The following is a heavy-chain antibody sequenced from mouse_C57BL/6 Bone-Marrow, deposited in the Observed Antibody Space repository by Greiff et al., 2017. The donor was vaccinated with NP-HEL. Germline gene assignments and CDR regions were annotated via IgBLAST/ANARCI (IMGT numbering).Heavy chain of an antibody. Sequence: QVQLQQSGPELVKPGASVKISCKASGYAFSSSWMNWVKQRPGKGLEWIGRIYPGDGDTNYNGKFKGKATLTADKSSSTAYMQLSSLTSEDSAVYFCARWDYSNLYYAMDYWGQGTSVTVSS. CDR2: IYPGDGDT. D-gene: IGHD2-5*01. CDR3: ARWDYSNLYYAMDY. CDR1: GYAFSSSW. J-gene: IGHJ4*01. V-gene: IGHV1-82*01.